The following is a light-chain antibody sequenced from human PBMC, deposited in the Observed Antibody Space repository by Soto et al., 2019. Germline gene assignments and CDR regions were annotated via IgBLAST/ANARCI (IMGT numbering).Light chain of an antibody. V-gene: IGKV3-20*01. J-gene: IGKJ2*01. CDR2: AAS. Sequence: EIVLTQSPGTLSLSPGERATLSCRASRSFASSYLAWYQQRPGQAPRLLIYAASNRATGIPDRFSGSGAGTDFTLTINRLEAEDSAVYYGQQYGASPPYTFGQGTKVEIK. CDR3: QQYGASPPYT. CDR1: RSFASSY.